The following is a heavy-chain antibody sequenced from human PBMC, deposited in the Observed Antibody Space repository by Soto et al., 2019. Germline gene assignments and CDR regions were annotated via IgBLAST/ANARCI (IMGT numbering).Heavy chain of an antibody. Sequence: ASVKVSCKVSGYTLTELSMHWVRQAPGKGLEWMGGFDPEGGETIYAQKFQGRVTMTEDTSTDTAYMELSSLRSEDTAVYYCATVQISGYYYRDYWGQGTLVTVSS. CDR2: FDPEGGET. CDR1: GYTLTELS. V-gene: IGHV1-24*01. J-gene: IGHJ4*02. D-gene: IGHD3-22*01. CDR3: ATVQISGYYYRDY.